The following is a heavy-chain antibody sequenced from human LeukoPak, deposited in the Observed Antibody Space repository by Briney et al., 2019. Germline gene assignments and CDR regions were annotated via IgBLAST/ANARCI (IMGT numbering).Heavy chain of an antibody. Sequence: GGSLRLSCAASEFTFSTYAMSWVRQAPGKGLEWVSAISGSGGSTYYADSVKGRFTISRDNSKNTLYLQMNSLRAEDAAVYYCAKASGSGTYYKSPFDYWGQGTLVTVSS. CDR3: AKASGSGTYYKSPFDY. D-gene: IGHD3-10*01. CDR2: ISGSGGST. V-gene: IGHV3-23*01. J-gene: IGHJ4*02. CDR1: EFTFSTYA.